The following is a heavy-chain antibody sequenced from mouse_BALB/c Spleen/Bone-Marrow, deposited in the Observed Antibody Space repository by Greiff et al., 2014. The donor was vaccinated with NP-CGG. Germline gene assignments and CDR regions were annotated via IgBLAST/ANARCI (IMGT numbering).Heavy chain of an antibody. CDR3: ARILWDYYAMDY. CDR2: IFPGSGTT. Sequence: QVQLQQSGAELMKPGASVRISCKATGYTFSSYWIEWVKQRPGHGLEWIGEIFPGSGTTNYDEKFEGKATFTADTSSNTAFVQLSSLTSEDSAVYYCARILWDYYAMDYWGQGTSVTVSS. J-gene: IGHJ4*01. D-gene: IGHD1-1*02. V-gene: IGHV1-9*01. CDR1: GYTFSSYW.